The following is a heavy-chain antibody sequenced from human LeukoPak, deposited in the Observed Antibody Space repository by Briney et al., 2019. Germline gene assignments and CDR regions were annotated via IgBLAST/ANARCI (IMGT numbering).Heavy chain of an antibody. D-gene: IGHD5-12*01. V-gene: IGHV3-7*01. CDR1: GFSFSSSW. CDR3: ARVTWPHY. J-gene: IGHJ4*02. CDR2: INQDGQEK. Sequence: GGSLRLSCAASGFSFSSSWMTWVRQSPGKGLEWVANINQDGQEKYYADSVKGRFTISRDNAKNSVYLQMNSLRAEDTAVYYCARVTWPHYWGQGTLVTVSS.